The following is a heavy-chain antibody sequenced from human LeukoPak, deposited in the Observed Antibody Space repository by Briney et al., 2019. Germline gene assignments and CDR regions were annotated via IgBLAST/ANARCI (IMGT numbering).Heavy chain of an antibody. D-gene: IGHD6-13*01. CDR3: AYGSSWTYDFDY. J-gene: IGHJ4*02. CDR2: ISSDGSNT. CDR1: GFTFSTYG. Sequence: GGSLRLSCAASGFTFSTYGMHWVRQAPGKGLEWVAVISSDGSNTCYADSVKGRFTISRDNSKNTLYLQMNSLRAEDTAVYYCAYGSSWTYDFDYWGQGTLVTVSS. V-gene: IGHV3-30*03.